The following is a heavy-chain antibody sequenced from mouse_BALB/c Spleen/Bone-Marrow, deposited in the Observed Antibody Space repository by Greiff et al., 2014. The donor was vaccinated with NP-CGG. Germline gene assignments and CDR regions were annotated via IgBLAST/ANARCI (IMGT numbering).Heavy chain of an antibody. Sequence: VQLQESGPELVKPGASVKMSCKASGYTFTSYFIHWVKQRPGQGLEWIGWIYPGDGSTNYNEKFKGKTTLTADKSSSTACMLLSGRTSEDSAIYSCARGAPYYFDYGGQGTTLTVSS. V-gene: IGHV1S56*01. J-gene: IGHJ2*01. CDR1: GYTFTSYF. CDR2: IYPGDGST. D-gene: IGHD3-1*01. CDR3: ARGAPYYFDY.